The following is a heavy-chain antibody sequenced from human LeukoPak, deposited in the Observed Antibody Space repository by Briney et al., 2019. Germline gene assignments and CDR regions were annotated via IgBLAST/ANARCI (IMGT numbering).Heavy chain of an antibody. CDR2: INPDSGGT. Sequence: GASVKVSCKASGYTFTDYYIHWVRLAPGQGLEWMGWINPDSGGTNYAQKFQGRVTMTKDTSISTAYMELSRLRSDDTAVYFCARAIAVVDYWGQGTMVTVSS. J-gene: IGHJ4*02. V-gene: IGHV1-2*02. D-gene: IGHD6-19*01. CDR3: ARAIAVVDY. CDR1: GYTFTDYY.